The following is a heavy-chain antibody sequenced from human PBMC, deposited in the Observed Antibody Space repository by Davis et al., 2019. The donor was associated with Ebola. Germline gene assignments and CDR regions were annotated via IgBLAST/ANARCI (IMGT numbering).Heavy chain of an antibody. CDR1: GFTVSSNY. V-gene: IGHV3-30*03. D-gene: IGHD3-10*01. J-gene: IGHJ4*02. CDR3: ARDHVLLWFGEFDY. Sequence: GESLRLSCAASGFTVSSNYMSWVRQAPGKGLEWVAVISYDGSNKYYADSVKGRFTISRDNSKNTLYLQMNSLRAEDTAVYYCARDHVLLWFGEFDYWGQGTLVTVSS. CDR2: ISYDGSNK.